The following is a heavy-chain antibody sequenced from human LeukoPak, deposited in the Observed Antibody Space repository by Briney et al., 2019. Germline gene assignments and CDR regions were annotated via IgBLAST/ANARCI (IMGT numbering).Heavy chain of an antibody. CDR2: IYYSGST. CDR3: ARTTGGGTNSGWFFRGRMESNWLDP. V-gene: IGHV4-39*01. D-gene: IGHD6-19*01. Sequence: PSETLSLTCTVSGGSISSSSYYWGWIRQPPGKGLEWIGSIYYSGSTYYNPSLKSRVTISVDTSKNQFSLKLSSVTAADTAVYYCARTTGGGTNSGWFFRGRMESNWLDPWGQGTLVTVSS. CDR1: GGSISSSSYY. J-gene: IGHJ5*02.